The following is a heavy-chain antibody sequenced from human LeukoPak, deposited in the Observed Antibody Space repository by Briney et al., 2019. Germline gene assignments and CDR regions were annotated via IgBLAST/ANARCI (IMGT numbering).Heavy chain of an antibody. CDR1: GFTFSSYD. CDR2: IGTAGDT. Sequence: GGSLRLSCAASGFTFSSYDMHWVRQATGKGLEWVSAIGTAGDTYYPGSVKGRFTISRENAKNSSYLQMNSLRAGDTAVYYCARDYGVLLWFGGGNWFDPWGQGTRVTVSS. CDR3: ARDYGVLLWFGGGNWFDP. V-gene: IGHV3-13*04. D-gene: IGHD3-10*01. J-gene: IGHJ5*02.